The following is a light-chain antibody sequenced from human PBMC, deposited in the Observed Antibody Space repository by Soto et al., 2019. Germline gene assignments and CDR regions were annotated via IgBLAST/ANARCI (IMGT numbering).Light chain of an antibody. CDR3: QTWGSGIVV. Sequence: QSVLTQSPSASASLGASVKLTCTLSSGHSSYAIAWHQQQPEKGPLYLMKVDSDGSHSQGDGIPDRFSGSSSGAERYLTISSLQSEDEADYYCQTWGSGIVVFGGGTKVTVL. CDR2: VDSDGSH. V-gene: IGLV4-69*01. J-gene: IGLJ2*01. CDR1: SGHSSYA.